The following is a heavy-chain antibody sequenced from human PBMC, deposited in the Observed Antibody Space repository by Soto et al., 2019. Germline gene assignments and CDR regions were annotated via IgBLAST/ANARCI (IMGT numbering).Heavy chain of an antibody. D-gene: IGHD3-22*01. CDR2: ISYDGSNK. CDR1: GFTFSSYG. J-gene: IGHJ1*01. Sequence: QVQLVESGGGVVQPGRSLRLSCAASGFTFSSYGTHWVRQAPGKGLEWVAVISYDGSNKYYADSVKGRFTISRDNSKNTLYLQMNSLRAEDTAVYYCAKGGYYDSSGSFQHWGQGTLVTVSS. CDR3: AKGGYYDSSGSFQH. V-gene: IGHV3-30*18.